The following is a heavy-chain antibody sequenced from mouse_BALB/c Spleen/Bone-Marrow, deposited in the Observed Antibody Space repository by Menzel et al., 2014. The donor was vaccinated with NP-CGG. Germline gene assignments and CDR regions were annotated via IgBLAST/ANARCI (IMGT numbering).Heavy chain of an antibody. CDR3: AKNRYDY. J-gene: IGHJ2*01. CDR1: GFSLTSYG. V-gene: IGHV2-5-1*01. CDR2: IWRGGST. Sequence: QVHVKQSGPSLVQPSQSLSITCTVSGFSLTSYGVHWVRQSPAKGLEWLGVIWRGGSTDYNAAFMSRLSITKDNSKSQEFVKMNSQQADDTAIYYWAKNRYDYWGQGTTLTVSS. D-gene: IGHD2-14*01.